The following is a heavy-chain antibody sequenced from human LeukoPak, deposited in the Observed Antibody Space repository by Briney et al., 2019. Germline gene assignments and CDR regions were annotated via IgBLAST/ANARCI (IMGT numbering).Heavy chain of an antibody. CDR2: ISGSGGST. CDR1: GFTFSSYA. D-gene: IGHD1-7*01. Sequence: GGSLRLSCAASGFTFSSYAMSWVRQAPGKGLEWVSVISGSGGSTYHADSVKGRFTISKDNSKNTLYLQMNSLRAEDTAVYYCARDRGPIVELPDYWGQGTLVTVSS. CDR3: ARDRGPIVELPDY. J-gene: IGHJ4*02. V-gene: IGHV3-23*01.